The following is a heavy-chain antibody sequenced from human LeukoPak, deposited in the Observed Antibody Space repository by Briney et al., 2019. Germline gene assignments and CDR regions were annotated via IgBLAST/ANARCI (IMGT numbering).Heavy chain of an antibody. V-gene: IGHV4-39*01. CDR3: ARRGPTSGRGDAFDY. D-gene: IGHD6-19*01. J-gene: IGHJ4*02. CDR2: INYSGTT. Sequence: SETLSLTCTVSGGSFSSSSGYYWGWIRQPPGKGLEWIGSINYSGTTYYNPSLRSPVTISVDTSQKQLSLRLSSVTAADTAVYYCARRGPTSGRGDAFDYWGQGTLVTVSS. CDR1: GGSFSSSSGYY.